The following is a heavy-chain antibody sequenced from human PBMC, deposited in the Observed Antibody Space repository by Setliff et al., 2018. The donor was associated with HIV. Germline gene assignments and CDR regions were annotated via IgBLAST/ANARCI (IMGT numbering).Heavy chain of an antibody. CDR2: ISAYNGST. CDR3: AREVRVAVAGLGY. D-gene: IGHD6-19*01. V-gene: IGHV1-18*01. J-gene: IGHJ4*02. Sequence: ASVKVSCKASDYTFTSYGISWVRQAPGQGLEWMGWISAYNGSTNYAQKLQGRVTMTTDTSTSTAYMDLRSLRSDDTAVYYCAREVRVAVAGLGYWGQGTLVTVSS. CDR1: DYTFTSYG.